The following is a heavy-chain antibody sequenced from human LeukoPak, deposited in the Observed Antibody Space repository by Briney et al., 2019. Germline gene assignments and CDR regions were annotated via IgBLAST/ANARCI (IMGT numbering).Heavy chain of an antibody. CDR3: ARDQQVIVVDNDAFDI. CDR2: IKPDGSKT. D-gene: IGHD3-22*01. CDR1: GFPFSSYA. Sequence: GGSLRLSCAASGFPFSSYAMSWVRQAPGKGLQWVANIKPDGSKTHYVDSVKGRFTISRDNAENSLYLQMNSLRAEDTAVYYCARDQQVIVVDNDAFDIWGQGTMVTVSS. J-gene: IGHJ3*02. V-gene: IGHV3-7*01.